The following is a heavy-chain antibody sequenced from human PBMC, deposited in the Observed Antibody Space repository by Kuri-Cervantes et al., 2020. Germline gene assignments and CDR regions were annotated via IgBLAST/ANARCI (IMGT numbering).Heavy chain of an antibody. CDR2: ISSDGNNK. Sequence: GGSLRLSCAASGFIFSNYVIHWVRQAPGKGPECVAVISSDGNNKYYADSVKGRFTISRDNSKNRLYLQMNSLRKEDTGIYYCARDVEQQLVPNWFDPWGQGTLVTVSS. V-gene: IGHV3-30-3*01. J-gene: IGHJ5*02. D-gene: IGHD6-13*01. CDR1: GFIFSNYV. CDR3: ARDVEQQLVPNWFDP.